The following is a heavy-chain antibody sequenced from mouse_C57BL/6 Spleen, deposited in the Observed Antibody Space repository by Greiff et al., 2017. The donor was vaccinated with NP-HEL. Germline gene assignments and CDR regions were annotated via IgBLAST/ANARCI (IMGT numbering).Heavy chain of an antibody. CDR3: ARSGGTPYFDY. J-gene: IGHJ2*01. CDR1: GYTFTSYW. Sequence: VQLQQPGAELVKPGASVKLSCKASGYTFTSYWMRWVKQRPGQGLEWIGMIHPNSGSTNYNEKFKSKATLTVDKSSSTAYMQLSSLTSEDSAVYYCARSGGTPYFDYWGQGTTLTVSS. CDR2: IHPNSGST. D-gene: IGHD4-1*01. V-gene: IGHV1-64*01.